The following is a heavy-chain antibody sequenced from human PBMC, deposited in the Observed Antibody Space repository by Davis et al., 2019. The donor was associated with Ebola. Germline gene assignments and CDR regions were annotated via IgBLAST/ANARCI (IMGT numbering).Heavy chain of an antibody. Sequence: MPSETLSLTCTVSGGSISSSSYYWGWIRQPPGKGLEWIGSIYYSGSTYYNPSLKSRVTISVDTSKNQFSLKLSSVTAADTAVYYCARYCISTSCRHYGMDVWGQGTTVTVSS. D-gene: IGHD2-2*01. CDR2: IYYSGST. CDR3: ARYCISTSCRHYGMDV. V-gene: IGHV4-39*07. J-gene: IGHJ6*02. CDR1: GGSISSSSYY.